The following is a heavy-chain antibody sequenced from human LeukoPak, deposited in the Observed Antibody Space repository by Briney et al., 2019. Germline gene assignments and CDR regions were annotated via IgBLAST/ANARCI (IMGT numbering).Heavy chain of an antibody. CDR2: IIPIFGTA. J-gene: IGHJ5*02. V-gene: IGHV1-69*13. D-gene: IGHD5-24*01. CDR1: GGTFSSYA. Sequence: SSSVTVSCKASGGTFSSYAISWVRQAPAQGLEWMGVIIPIFGTANNAQKFQGRVTITADESTSTAYMELSSLRSEDTAVCYCARGKSERWLQSARYNWFDAWGQGTLVTVSS. CDR3: ARGKSERWLQSARYNWFDA.